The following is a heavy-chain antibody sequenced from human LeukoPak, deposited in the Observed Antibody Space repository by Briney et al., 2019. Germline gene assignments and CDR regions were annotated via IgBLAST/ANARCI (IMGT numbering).Heavy chain of an antibody. CDR3: ARNVLRYFDWLPRQDY. D-gene: IGHD3-9*01. CDR2: INPNSGGT. J-gene: IGHJ4*02. Sequence: ASVKVSCKASGYTFTGYYMHWVRQAPGQGLEWMGWINPNSGGTNYAQKLQGRVTTTTDTSTSTAYMELRSLRSDDTAVYYCARNVLRYFDWLPRQDYWGQGTLVTVSS. V-gene: IGHV1-2*02. CDR1: GYTFTGYY.